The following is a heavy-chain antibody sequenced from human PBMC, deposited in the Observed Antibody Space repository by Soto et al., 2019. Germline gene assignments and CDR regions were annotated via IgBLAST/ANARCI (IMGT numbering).Heavy chain of an antibody. J-gene: IGHJ4*02. CDR3: AGAVAGDDYVDY. Sequence: QVQLVQSGAEVKKPGASVKVSCKASGYTFTSYAMHWVRQAPGQRLEWMGWINAGNGNTKYSQKFQGRVTITRDTSASTAYMELSSLRSEDTAVYYCAGAVAGDDYVDYWGQGTLVTVSS. CDR2: INAGNGNT. CDR1: GYTFTSYA. V-gene: IGHV1-3*01. D-gene: IGHD6-19*01.